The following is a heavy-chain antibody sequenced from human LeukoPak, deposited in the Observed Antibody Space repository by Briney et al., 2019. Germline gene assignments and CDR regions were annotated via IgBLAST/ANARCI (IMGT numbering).Heavy chain of an antibody. V-gene: IGHV4-39*07. CDR2: GDYSGGT. J-gene: IGHJ4*02. CDR3: ARDRDDSSGYYYYFDY. D-gene: IGHD3-22*01. CDR1: GDSFSSVTDY. Sequence: TSETPSLTCTVSGDSFSSVTDYWAWIRQPPGKGLEWIASGDYSGGTYYNPSLESRVAISADMSKNQFSLKLTSVTAADTAVYYCARDRDDSSGYYYYFDYWGQGTLVTVSS.